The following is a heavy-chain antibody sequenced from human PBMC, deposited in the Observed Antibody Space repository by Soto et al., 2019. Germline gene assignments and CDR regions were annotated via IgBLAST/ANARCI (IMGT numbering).Heavy chain of an antibody. D-gene: IGHD6-19*01. Sequence: QVQLVESGGGVVQPGRSLRLSCAASGFTFSSYAMHWVRQAPGKGLEWVAVISYDGSNKYNADSVKGRFTISRDNSKNTLYLQMNSLRAEDTAVYYCARDRQSAVAGPRGYYYGMDVWGQGTTVTVSS. V-gene: IGHV3-30-3*01. CDR2: ISYDGSNK. CDR3: ARDRQSAVAGPRGYYYGMDV. J-gene: IGHJ6*02. CDR1: GFTFSSYA.